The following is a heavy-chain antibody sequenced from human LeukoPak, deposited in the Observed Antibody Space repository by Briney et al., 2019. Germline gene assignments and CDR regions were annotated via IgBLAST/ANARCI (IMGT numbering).Heavy chain of an antibody. V-gene: IGHV7-4-1*02. CDR1: GYTFTRHS. D-gene: IGHD2-2*01. CDR3: ARDAGPAPYNNWFDP. J-gene: IGHJ5*02. Sequence: ASVKVSCKASGYTFTRHSMNWVRQAPGQGLEWMGWITTNTGNPTYAQGFTGRFVFSLDPSGTTAYLQISSLKADDTAFYYCARDAGPAPYNNWFDPWGQGTLVTVSS. CDR2: ITTNTGNP.